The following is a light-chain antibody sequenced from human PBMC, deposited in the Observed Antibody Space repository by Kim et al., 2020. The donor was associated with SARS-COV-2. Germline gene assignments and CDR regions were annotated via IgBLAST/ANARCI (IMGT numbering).Light chain of an antibody. Sequence: EIVLTQSPGTLSVSPGERATLSCRASQSVSSSYLAWYQQKPGQAPRLLIYGATSKATGFPDRFRGSGSGTDFTLTISKLEPESFAVYYCQQYCCLPPYAFGQGTELEI. J-gene: IGKJ2*01. CDR1: QSVSSSY. CDR3: QQYCCLPPYA. V-gene: IGKV3-20*01. CDR2: GAT.